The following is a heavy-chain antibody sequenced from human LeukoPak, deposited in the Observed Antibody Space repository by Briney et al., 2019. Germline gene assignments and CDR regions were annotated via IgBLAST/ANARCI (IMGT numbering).Heavy chain of an antibody. V-gene: IGHV3-21*01. CDR1: GFTFGDYA. J-gene: IGHJ1*01. Sequence: GGSLRLSCTASGFTFGDYALSWFRQAPGKGLEWISSITGTSSHIYYADSVKGRFTISRENAKNSLYLQLNSLRAEDTAVYYCARDEGLPAEYFQHWGQGTLVTVSS. CDR2: ITGTSSHI. CDR3: ARDEGLPAEYFQH.